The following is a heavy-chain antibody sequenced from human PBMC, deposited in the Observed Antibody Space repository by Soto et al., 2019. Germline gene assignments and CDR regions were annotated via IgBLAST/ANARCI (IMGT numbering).Heavy chain of an antibody. Sequence: SETLSLTCTVSGGSISSYYWSWIRQPPGKGLEWIGYIYYSGSTNYNPSLKSRVTISVDTSKNQFSLKLSSVTAADTAVYYCARSLSLWFGELLYTSYYYYYGMDVWGQGTTVTVSS. CDR1: GGSISSYY. CDR3: ARSLSLWFGELLYTSYYYYYGMDV. D-gene: IGHD3-10*01. J-gene: IGHJ6*02. CDR2: IYYSGST. V-gene: IGHV4-59*12.